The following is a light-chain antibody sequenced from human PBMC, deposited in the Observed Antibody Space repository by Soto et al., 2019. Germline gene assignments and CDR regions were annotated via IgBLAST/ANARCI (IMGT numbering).Light chain of an antibody. CDR3: QQYNSYPWT. CDR1: QSISSW. J-gene: IGKJ1*01. V-gene: IGKV1-5*01. Sequence: DIQMTQSPSTLSASVGDRVTITCRASQSISSWLAWFQQKPGTAPKLLIYDASSLQSGVPSRFSGSGSGTEFTLTISSRQPDDFATSYCQQYNSYPWTFGQGTKVEIK. CDR2: DAS.